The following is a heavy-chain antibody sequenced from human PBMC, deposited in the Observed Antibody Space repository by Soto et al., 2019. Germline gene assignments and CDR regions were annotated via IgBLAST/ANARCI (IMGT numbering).Heavy chain of an antibody. CDR2: MNPNSGNT. J-gene: IGHJ6*02. V-gene: IGHV1-8*01. CDR3: ATNGKGSVVVPAARPLNYYYYYGMDV. D-gene: IGHD2-2*01. CDR1: GYTFTSYD. Sequence: ASVKVSCKASGYTFTSYDINWVRQATGQGLEWMGWMNPNSGNTGYAQKFQGRVTMTRNTSISTAYMELSSLRAEDTAVYYCATNGKGSVVVPAARPLNYYYYYGMDVWGQGTTVTVSS.